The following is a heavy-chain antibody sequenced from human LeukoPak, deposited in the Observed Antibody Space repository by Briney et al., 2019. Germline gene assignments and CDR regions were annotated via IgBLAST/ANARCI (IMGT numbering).Heavy chain of an antibody. CDR2: ISGSGGST. D-gene: IGHD3-22*01. CDR3: AEDVRKKYYYDSSGYGLDY. J-gene: IGHJ4*02. CDR1: GFTFSSYA. Sequence: PGGSLRLSCAASGFTFSSYAMSWVRQAPGKGLEWVSAISGSGGSTYYADSVKGRFTISRDNSKNTLYLQMNSLRAEDTAVYYCAEDVRKKYYYDSSGYGLDYWGQGTLVTVSS. V-gene: IGHV3-23*01.